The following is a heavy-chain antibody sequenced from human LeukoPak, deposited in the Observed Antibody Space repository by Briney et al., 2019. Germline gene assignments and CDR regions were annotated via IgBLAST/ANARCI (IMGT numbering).Heavy chain of an antibody. CDR2: IYPGDSDT. CDR3: ARRDYGGKHFDY. D-gene: IGHD4-23*01. J-gene: IGHJ4*02. CDR1: GYSFPSYW. V-gene: IGHV5-51*01. Sequence: GESLKISCKTSGYSFPSYWITWVRQMLGKGLEWMGIIYPGDSDTTYSPSFQGQVTISADKSINTAYLQWSSLKASDTAMYYCARRDYGGKHFDYWGQGTLVTVSS.